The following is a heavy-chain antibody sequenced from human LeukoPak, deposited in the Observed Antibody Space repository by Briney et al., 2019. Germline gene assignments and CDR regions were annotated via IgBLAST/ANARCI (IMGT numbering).Heavy chain of an antibody. V-gene: IGHV4-4*02. CDR1: GGSISSSHW. CDR2: IYHSGST. Sequence: SETLSLTCAVSGGSISSSHWWTWVRQPPGKGLEWIGEIYHSGSTNYNPSLKSRVTISVDKSKNQFSLKLSSVTAADTAVYYCARDSGTTGEVKFDPWGQGTLVTVSS. J-gene: IGHJ5*02. D-gene: IGHD3-10*01. CDR3: ARDSGTTGEVKFDP.